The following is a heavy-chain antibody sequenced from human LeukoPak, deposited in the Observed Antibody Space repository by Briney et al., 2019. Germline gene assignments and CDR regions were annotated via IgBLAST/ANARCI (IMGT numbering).Heavy chain of an antibody. J-gene: IGHJ4*02. D-gene: IGHD3-22*01. CDR3: ARGYDSSGYYLPN. CDR1: GFTFSSYA. V-gene: IGHV3-30-3*01. Sequence: GGSLRLSCAASGFTFSSYAMHWVRQAPGKGLEWVAVISYDGSNKYYADSVKGRFTISRDNSKTTLYLQMNSLRAEDTAVYYCARGYDSSGYYLPNWGQGTLVTVSS. CDR2: ISYDGSNK.